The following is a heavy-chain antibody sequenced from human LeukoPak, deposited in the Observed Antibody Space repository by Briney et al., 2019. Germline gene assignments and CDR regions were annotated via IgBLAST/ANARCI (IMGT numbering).Heavy chain of an antibody. Sequence: SETLSLTCIVSGGSISRYSWNWIRQSPGKGLEWIGYIAHSGTTSYKSSLKSRVTISVDTSKNQLSLRLTSVTAADTAVYYCARWDDSAWAFGNWGPGTLVTVSS. CDR2: IAHSGTT. D-gene: IGHD6-19*01. CDR3: ARWDDSAWAFGN. V-gene: IGHV4-59*08. J-gene: IGHJ4*02. CDR1: GGSISRYS.